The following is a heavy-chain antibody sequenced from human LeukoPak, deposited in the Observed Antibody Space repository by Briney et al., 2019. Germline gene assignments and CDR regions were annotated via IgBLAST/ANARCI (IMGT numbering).Heavy chain of an antibody. Sequence: SVKVSCKASAGTFSSYAISWVRQAPGQGLEWMGGIIPIFGTANYAQKFQGRVTITTDESTSTAYMELSSLRSEDTAVYYCARDLRVGGEQLVRAFDIWGQGTMVTVSS. V-gene: IGHV1-69*05. J-gene: IGHJ3*02. CDR2: IIPIFGTA. CDR1: AGTFSSYA. D-gene: IGHD6-6*01. CDR3: ARDLRVGGEQLVRAFDI.